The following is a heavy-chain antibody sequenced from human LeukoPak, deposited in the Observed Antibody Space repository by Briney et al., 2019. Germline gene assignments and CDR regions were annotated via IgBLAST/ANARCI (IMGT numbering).Heavy chain of an antibody. Sequence: GGSLRLSCAASGFTVSSNYMSWVRQAPGKGLEWVSVVYSGGSTYYADSVKGRFTISRDNSKNTLYLQMNSLRAEDTAVYYCAREDFIYGSTFGFDPWGQGTLVTVSS. D-gene: IGHD3-10*01. CDR2: VYSGGST. CDR1: GFTVSSNY. CDR3: AREDFIYGSTFGFDP. J-gene: IGHJ5*02. V-gene: IGHV3-66*01.